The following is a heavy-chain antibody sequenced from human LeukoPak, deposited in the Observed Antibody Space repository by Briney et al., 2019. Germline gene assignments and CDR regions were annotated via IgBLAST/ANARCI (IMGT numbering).Heavy chain of an antibody. V-gene: IGHV4-59*01. Sequence: SETLSLTCTVSGGSISSYYWSWIRQPPGKGLEWIGYIYYSGSTNYNPSLKSRVTISVDTSKNQFSLKLSSVTAADTAVYYCARAAGYGDYELDYWGQGTLVTVSS. CDR1: GGSISSYY. J-gene: IGHJ4*02. CDR2: IYYSGST. D-gene: IGHD4-17*01. CDR3: ARAAGYGDYELDY.